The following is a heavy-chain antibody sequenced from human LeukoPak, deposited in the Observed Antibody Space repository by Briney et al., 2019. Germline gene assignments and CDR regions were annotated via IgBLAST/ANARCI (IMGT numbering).Heavy chain of an antibody. V-gene: IGHV3-66*01. D-gene: IGHD6-13*01. CDR1: GFTVSSNY. CDR2: IYSGGST. CDR3: AIDGRYSSSWLGDY. J-gene: IGHJ4*02. Sequence: TGRSLRLSCAASGFTVSSNYMSWVRQAPGKGLDWVSVIYSGGSTCYADSVKGRFTISRDNSKNTLYLQMNSLRAEDTAVYYCAIDGRYSSSWLGDYWGQGTLVTVSS.